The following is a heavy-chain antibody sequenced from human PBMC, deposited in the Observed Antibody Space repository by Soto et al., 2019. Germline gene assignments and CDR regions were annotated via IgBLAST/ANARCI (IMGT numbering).Heavy chain of an antibody. V-gene: IGHV3-30-3*01. CDR3: ARDLDP. J-gene: IGHJ5*02. CDR1: GFTFSSYA. Sequence: GGSLRLSCAASGFTFSSYAMHWVRQAPGKGLEWVAVISYDGSNKYYADSVKGRFTISRDNSKNTLYLQMNSLRAEDTAVYYCARDLDPWGQGTLVTVSS. CDR2: ISYDGSNK.